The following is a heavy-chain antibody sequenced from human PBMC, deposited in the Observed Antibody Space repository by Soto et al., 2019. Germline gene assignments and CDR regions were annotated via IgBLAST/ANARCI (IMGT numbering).Heavy chain of an antibody. Sequence: SEKLRHTYTVSGGSISRYYWSGIRQPPGKGLEWIGDIYYRGSTNYNPSLKSRVTISVDTSKNQFSLKLSSVTAADTAVYYCARSRNYFDA. J-gene: IGHJ3*01. CDR2: IYYRGST. CDR1: GGSISRYY. D-gene: IGHD3-10*01. CDR3: ARSRNYFDA. V-gene: IGHV4-59*01.